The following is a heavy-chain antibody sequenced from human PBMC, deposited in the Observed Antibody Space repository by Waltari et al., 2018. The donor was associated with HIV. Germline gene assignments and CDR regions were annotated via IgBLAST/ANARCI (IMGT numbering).Heavy chain of an antibody. Sequence: QVQLVQSGAEVKKPGASVNVSCKVSDYLFTALTIQWVRQAPGKGLEWMGSFDPQHGETIYAEEFQGRVSMTGDTSANTASMELRSLRSGDTAVYYCATDAGDLRFGAFDVWGQGTVVTVSS. D-gene: IGHD3-10*01. V-gene: IGHV1-24*01. CDR3: ATDAGDLRFGAFDV. CDR1: DYLFTALT. J-gene: IGHJ3*01. CDR2: FDPQHGET.